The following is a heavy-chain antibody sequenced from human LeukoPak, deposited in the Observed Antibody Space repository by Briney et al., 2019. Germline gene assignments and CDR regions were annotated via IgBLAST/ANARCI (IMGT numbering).Heavy chain of an antibody. J-gene: IGHJ1*01. CDR2: ISAYNGNT. D-gene: IGHD2-15*01. Sequence: ASVKVSCKASGYTFTSYGISWVRQAPGQGLEWMGWISAYNGNTNYAQKLQGRVTMTIDTSTSTAYMELRSLRSDDTAVYYCAADIVVVVAATHRAEYFQHWGQGTLVTVSS. CDR1: GYTFTSYG. CDR3: AADIVVVVAATHRAEYFQH. V-gene: IGHV1-18*01.